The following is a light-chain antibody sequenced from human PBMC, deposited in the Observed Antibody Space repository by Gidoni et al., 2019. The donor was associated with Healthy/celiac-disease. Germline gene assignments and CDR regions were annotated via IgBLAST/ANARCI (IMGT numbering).Light chain of an antibody. J-gene: IGKJ1*01. CDR3: QQYNNWPPWT. CDR1: QSVSGN. Sequence: IVMTRSPATLSVSPGERATLSCRASQSVSGNLAWYQQKPVQAPRLLSYGASTRATGIPARFSGGGSGTEFTLTISSLQSEDCAVYYCQQYNNWPPWTFGQGTKVEIK. V-gene: IGKV3-15*01. CDR2: GAS.